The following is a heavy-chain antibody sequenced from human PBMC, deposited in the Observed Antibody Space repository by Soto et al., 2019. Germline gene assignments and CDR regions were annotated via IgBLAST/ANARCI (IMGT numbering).Heavy chain of an antibody. CDR1: GGTFSSYA. D-gene: IGHD2-2*01. V-gene: IGHV1-69*06. Sequence: QVQLVQSGAEVKKPGSSVKVSCKASGGTFSSYAISWVRQAPGQGLEWMGWIIPISDTTNYAQKFQGRVTVTADKSTNTAYLETSSLKYEDKDLDYCARSPGSRTRLEIHYSSCYGMDVWGQGTTVTVSS. CDR3: ARSPGSRTRLEIHYSSCYGMDV. J-gene: IGHJ6*02. CDR2: IIPISDTT.